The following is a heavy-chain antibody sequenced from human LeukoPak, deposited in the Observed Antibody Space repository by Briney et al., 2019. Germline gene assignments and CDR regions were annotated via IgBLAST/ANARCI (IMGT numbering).Heavy chain of an antibody. Sequence: SGTLSLTCTFSGGSNSSSRYYWLWLRHPPGKGLEWIGSFYYSVSTYYNPSLKSRVTISVDTSKNQFSLKLSSVTAADMAVYYCARGELPFDDWGQGTLVTVSS. CDR1: GGSNSSSRYY. CDR2: FYYSVST. V-gene: IGHV4-39*01. D-gene: IGHD1-26*01. CDR3: ARGELPFDD. J-gene: IGHJ4*02.